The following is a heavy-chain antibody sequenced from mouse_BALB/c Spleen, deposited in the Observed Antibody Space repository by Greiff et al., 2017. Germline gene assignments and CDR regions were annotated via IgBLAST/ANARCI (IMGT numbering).Heavy chain of an antibody. J-gene: IGHJ4*01. CDR1: GYTFTDYY. CDR3: ARLLHYAMDY. D-gene: IGHD2-12*01. CDR2: IYPGSGNT. Sequence: VQRVESGPELVKPGASVKISCKASGYTFTDYYINWVKQKPGQGLEWIGWIYPGSGNTKYNEKFKGKATLTVDTSSSTAYMQLSSLTSEDTAVYFCARLLHYAMDYWGQGTSVTVSS. V-gene: IGHV1-84*02.